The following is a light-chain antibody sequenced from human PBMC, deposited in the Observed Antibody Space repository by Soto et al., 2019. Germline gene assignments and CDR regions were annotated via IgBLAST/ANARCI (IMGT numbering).Light chain of an antibody. CDR2: DAS. CDR1: QSISNW. V-gene: IGKV1-5*01. J-gene: IGKJ4*01. Sequence: DIPMTQSPSTLSASVGDRVTITCRANQSISNWLAWYQQRPGKAPNLLIYDASSLQSGVPSRFSGSGYEREFPLTISNLQPDDFATYYCQQYNSSPLTFGGGTKVEIK. CDR3: QQYNSSPLT.